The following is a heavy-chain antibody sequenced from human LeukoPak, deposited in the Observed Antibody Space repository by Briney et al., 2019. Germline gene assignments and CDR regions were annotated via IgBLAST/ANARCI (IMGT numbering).Heavy chain of an antibody. CDR3: AVQRPYYYDSSGYST. CDR1: GGSFSGYY. CDR2: INHSGST. V-gene: IGHV4-34*01. D-gene: IGHD3-22*01. Sequence: SETLSLTCAVYGGSFSGYYWSWIRQPPGKGLEWIGEINHSGSTNYNPSLKSRVTISVDTSKNQFSLELSSVTAADTAVYYCAVQRPYYYDSSGYSTWGQGTLVTVSS. J-gene: IGHJ5*02.